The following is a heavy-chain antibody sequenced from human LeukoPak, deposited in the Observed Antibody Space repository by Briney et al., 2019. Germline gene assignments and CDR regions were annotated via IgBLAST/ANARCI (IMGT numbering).Heavy chain of an antibody. V-gene: IGHV1-69*13. CDR2: IIPIFGTA. CDR3: ARNGPNVASYFDY. CDR1: GGTFSSYA. D-gene: IGHD2-8*01. Sequence: ASVKVSCKASGGTFSSYAISWVRQAPGQGLEWMGGIIPIFGTANYAQKFQGRVTITADESTSTAYMELSSLKSEDTAVYYCARNGPNVASYFDYWGQGTLVTVSS. J-gene: IGHJ4*02.